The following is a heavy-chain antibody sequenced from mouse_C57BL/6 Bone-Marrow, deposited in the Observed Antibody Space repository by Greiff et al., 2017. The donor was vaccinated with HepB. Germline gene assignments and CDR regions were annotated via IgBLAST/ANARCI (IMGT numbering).Heavy chain of an antibody. D-gene: IGHD2-4*01. Sequence: EVQWVESGGGLVQPKGSLKLSCAASGFTFNTYAMHWVRQAPGKGLEWVARIRSKSSNYATYYADSVKDRFTISRDDSQSMLYLQMNNLKTEDTAMYYCVRDSFYDYDGAWFAYWGQGTLVTVSA. CDR2: IRSKSSNYAT. CDR1: GFTFNTYA. V-gene: IGHV10-3*01. CDR3: VRDSFYDYDGAWFAY. J-gene: IGHJ3*01.